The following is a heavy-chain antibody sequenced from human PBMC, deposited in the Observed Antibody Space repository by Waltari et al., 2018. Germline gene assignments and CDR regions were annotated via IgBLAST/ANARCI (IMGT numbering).Heavy chain of an antibody. CDR3: ARASGAVAGEFDY. V-gene: IGHV1-69*13. Sequence: QVQLVQSGAEVKTPGSSVKVSCKASGGPFSSYAISWVRPAHGQGLEWMGGCIPIFGTANDAQKGQGRVTMTADESTSTAYMELSSLRAEETAVYDCARASGAVAGEFDYWGQGTLVTVSS. D-gene: IGHD6-19*01. CDR1: GGPFSSYA. CDR2: CIPIFGTA. J-gene: IGHJ4*02.